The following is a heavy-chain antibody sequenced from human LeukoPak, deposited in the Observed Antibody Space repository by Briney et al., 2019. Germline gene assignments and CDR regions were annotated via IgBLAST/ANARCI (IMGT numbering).Heavy chain of an antibody. CDR2: IYHSGST. V-gene: IGHV4-38-2*01. CDR3: ARLPYDFWSGHPFRPFDY. D-gene: IGHD3-3*01. J-gene: IGHJ4*02. Sequence: PSETLSLTCAVSGYSISSGYYWGWIRQPPGKGLEWIGSIYHSGSTYYNPSLKSRVTISVDTSKNQFSLKLSSVTAADTAVYYCARLPYDFWSGHPFRPFDYWGQGTLVTVSS. CDR1: GYSISSGYY.